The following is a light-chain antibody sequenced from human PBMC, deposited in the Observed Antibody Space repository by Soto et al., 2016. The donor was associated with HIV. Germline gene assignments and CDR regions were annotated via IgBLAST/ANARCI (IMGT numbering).Light chain of an antibody. CDR2: KTS. J-gene: IGKJ1*01. CDR3: QQYNSVPWT. V-gene: IGKV1-5*03. Sequence: DIQMTQFPSTLSASIGDRVTITCRASQSVSVWLAWYQQKPGKAPHLLIFKTSTLEIGVPSRFSGSGSGTDFTLTLSSVQPDDVGTYYCQQYNSVPWTFGQG. CDR1: QSVSVW.